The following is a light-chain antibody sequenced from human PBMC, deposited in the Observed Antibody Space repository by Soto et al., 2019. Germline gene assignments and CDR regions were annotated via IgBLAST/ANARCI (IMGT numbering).Light chain of an antibody. CDR3: QQGGSFPIT. V-gene: IGKV1-12*01. CDR1: QDIGSW. Sequence: DIQMTQSPSSVSASVGDRVTITCRASQDIGSWLAWYQQKPGKAPDLLIFGASSLQSGVPSRSYGSGSGTDFTLTISILQPEDFATYYCQQGGSFPITFGQGTRLEIK. CDR2: GAS. J-gene: IGKJ5*01.